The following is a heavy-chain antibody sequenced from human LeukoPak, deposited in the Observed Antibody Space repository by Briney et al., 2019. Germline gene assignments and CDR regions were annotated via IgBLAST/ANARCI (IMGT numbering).Heavy chain of an antibody. J-gene: IGHJ4*02. CDR3: ARDKPGATGTGDY. D-gene: IGHD1-1*01. V-gene: IGHV1-2*02. Sequence: VASVKVSCKASGYTSTGYYMHWVRQAPGQGLEWMGWINPHSGGTKYAQKFQGRVTMTRDTSISTAFMELSRPTSDDTAVYYCARDKPGATGTGDYWGQGTLVTVSS. CDR2: INPHSGGT. CDR1: GYTSTGYY.